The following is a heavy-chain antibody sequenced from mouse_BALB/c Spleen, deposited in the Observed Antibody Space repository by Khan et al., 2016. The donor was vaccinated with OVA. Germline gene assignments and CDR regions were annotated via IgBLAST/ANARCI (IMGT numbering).Heavy chain of an antibody. CDR2: IYPFNDDT. CDR3: APVGNYYVSFAY. CDR1: GYTFTSYV. J-gene: IGHJ3*01. V-gene: IGHV1S136*01. Sequence: VQLQQSGPELVKPEASVKMSCKASGYTFTSYVMHWVKQKPGLGLEWIGYIYPFNDDTKYNEKFKGKATLTSDKSSSTAYMELSSLTSEDSAVYYCAPVGNYYVSFAYWGQGTLVTVSA. D-gene: IGHD1-1*01.